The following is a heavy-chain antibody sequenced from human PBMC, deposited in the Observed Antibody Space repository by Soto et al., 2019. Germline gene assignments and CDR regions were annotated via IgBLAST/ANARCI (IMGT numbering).Heavy chain of an antibody. J-gene: IGHJ3*02. CDR3: ASTPPIAAAGTNGLGAFDI. Sequence: RGESLKISCKGSGYSFTSYWIGWVRQMPGKGLEWMGIIYPGDSDTRYSPSFQGQVTISADKSISTAYLQWSSLKASDTAMYYCASTPPIAAAGTNGLGAFDIWGQGTMVTVSS. D-gene: IGHD6-13*01. CDR1: GYSFTSYW. CDR2: IYPGDSDT. V-gene: IGHV5-51*01.